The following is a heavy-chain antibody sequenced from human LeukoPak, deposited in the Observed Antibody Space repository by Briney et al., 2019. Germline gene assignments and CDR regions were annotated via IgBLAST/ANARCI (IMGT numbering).Heavy chain of an antibody. Sequence: ASAKVSCKASVGTFSSYAISWVRQAPGHGLEWLGGIIPIFGTANYAQKFQGRVTITADKSTSTAYMELSSLRSEDTAVYYCAKGHSRGYSYGYSWDWGQGTLVTVSS. D-gene: IGHD5-18*01. V-gene: IGHV1-69*06. CDR2: IIPIFGTA. CDR3: AKGHSRGYSYGYSWD. J-gene: IGHJ4*02. CDR1: VGTFSSYA.